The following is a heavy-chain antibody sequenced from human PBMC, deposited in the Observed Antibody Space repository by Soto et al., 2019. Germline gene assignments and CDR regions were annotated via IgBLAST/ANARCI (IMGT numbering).Heavy chain of an antibody. V-gene: IGHV4-59*08. CDR3: ARQGDYYDSSAVDY. CDR1: GGSISSYY. Sequence: PSETLSLTCTVSGGSISSYYWSWIRQPPGKGLEWIGYIYYSGSTNYNPSLKSRVTISVDTSKNQFSLKLSSVTAADTAVYYCARQGDYYDSSAVDYRGQRTLVTVSS. CDR2: IYYSGST. D-gene: IGHD3-22*01. J-gene: IGHJ4*02.